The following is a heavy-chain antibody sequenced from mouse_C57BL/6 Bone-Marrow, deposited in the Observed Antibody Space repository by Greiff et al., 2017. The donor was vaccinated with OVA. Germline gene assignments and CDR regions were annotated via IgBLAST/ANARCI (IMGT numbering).Heavy chain of an antibody. V-gene: IGHV2-2*01. J-gene: IGHJ2*01. CDR1: GFSLTSYG. Sequence: VQLVESGPGLVQPSQSLSITCTVSGFSLTSYGVNWVRQSPGKGLEWLGVIWSGGSTDYNAAFISSLSISKDNSKSQVFFQMNRLQADDPAIYYCARRGMTAIGYRGQGTTLSVYS. CDR3: ARRGMTAIGY. D-gene: IGHD1-2*01. CDR2: IWSGGST.